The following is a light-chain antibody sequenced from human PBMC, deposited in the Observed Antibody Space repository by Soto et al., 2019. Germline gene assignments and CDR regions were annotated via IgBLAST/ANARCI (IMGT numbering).Light chain of an antibody. V-gene: IGKV3-20*01. CDR2: GAS. CDR3: QQYGSSPLT. CDR1: QSVSSSY. Sequence: EIVLTQSPGTLSLSPGERATLSFGASQSVSSSYLAWYQQKPGQAPRLLIYGASSRATGITDRFSGSGSGTDFTLTISRLEPEDSAVYYCQQYGSSPLTFGGGTKVDIK. J-gene: IGKJ4*01.